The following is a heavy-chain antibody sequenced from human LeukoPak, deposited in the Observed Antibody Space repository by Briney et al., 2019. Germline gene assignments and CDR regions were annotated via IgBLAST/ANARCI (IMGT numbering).Heavy chain of an antibody. CDR2: IYPGDSDT. V-gene: IGHV5-51*01. CDR1: GYSFTSYW. CDR3: ARHARGQWPPGRETEFDY. Sequence: GESLKISCKGSGYSFTSYWIGWVRQMPGKGLEWMGIIYPGDSDTRYSPSFQGQVTISADKSISTAYLQWSSLKASDTAMYYCARHARGQWPPGRETEFDYWGQGTLVTVSS. J-gene: IGHJ4*02. D-gene: IGHD6-19*01.